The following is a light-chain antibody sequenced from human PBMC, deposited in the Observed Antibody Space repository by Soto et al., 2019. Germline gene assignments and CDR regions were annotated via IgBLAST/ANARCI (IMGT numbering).Light chain of an antibody. J-gene: IGLJ1*01. CDR1: SSDVGSYNL. CDR3: CSYAGSSTYV. CDR2: EGS. V-gene: IGLV2-23*01. Sequence: LTHPASVSWSPGQSITISCTGTSSDVGSYNLVSWYQQHPGKAPKLMIYEGSKRPSGVSNRFSGSKSGNTASLTISGLQAEDEADYYCCSYAGSSTYVFGTGTKVTVL.